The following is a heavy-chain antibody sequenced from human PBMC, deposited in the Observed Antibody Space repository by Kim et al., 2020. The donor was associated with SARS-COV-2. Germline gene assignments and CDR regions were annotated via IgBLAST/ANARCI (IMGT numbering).Heavy chain of an antibody. V-gene: IGHV3-30*07. CDR3: VKDRGGYYGMDV. D-gene: IGHD2-15*01. J-gene: IGHJ6*02. Sequence: KYHADSVKGRFTISRDNSKNPLFLQMNTLRGEDTAVYYCVKDRGGYYGMDVWGQGTTVTVSS. CDR2: K.